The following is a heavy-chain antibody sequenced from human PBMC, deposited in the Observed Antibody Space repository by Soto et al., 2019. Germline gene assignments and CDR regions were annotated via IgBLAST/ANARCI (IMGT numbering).Heavy chain of an antibody. CDR1: GFTFSSYA. Sequence: PGGSLRLPCAASGFTFSSYAMSWVRQAPGKGLEWVSAISGSGNSPYYADSVKGRFTISRDNSRNTLYLQMSSLRAEDAAVYYCAKEYYFDTSGYFPFDYWGQGTLVTVSS. J-gene: IGHJ4*02. V-gene: IGHV3-23*01. CDR2: ISGSGNSP. D-gene: IGHD3-22*01. CDR3: AKEYYFDTSGYFPFDY.